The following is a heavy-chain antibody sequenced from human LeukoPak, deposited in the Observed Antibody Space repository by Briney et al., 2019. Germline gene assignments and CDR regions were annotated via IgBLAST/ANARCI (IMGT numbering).Heavy chain of an antibody. Sequence: GGSLRLSCAASGFTFSSYGMHWVRQAPGKGLEWVAVISYDGSNKYYADSVKGRFTISRDNSKNTLYLQMNSLRAEDTAVYYCAKDSPVGYCSGGSCYYYYYGMDVWGQGTTVTVSS. V-gene: IGHV3-30*18. D-gene: IGHD2-15*01. CDR1: GFTFSSYG. J-gene: IGHJ6*02. CDR3: AKDSPVGYCSGGSCYYYYYGMDV. CDR2: ISYDGSNK.